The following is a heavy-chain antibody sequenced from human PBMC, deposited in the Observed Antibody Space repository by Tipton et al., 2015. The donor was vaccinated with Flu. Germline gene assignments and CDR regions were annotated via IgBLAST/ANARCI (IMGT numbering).Heavy chain of an antibody. J-gene: IGHJ4*02. CDR1: GGSISSSSYY. Sequence: TLSLTCTVSGGSISSSSYYWGWIRQPPGKGLEWIGSIYYSGSTYYNPSLKSRVTISVDTSKNQFSLKLSSVTAADMAAYYCARDTIFGVAHWGQGTLVTVSS. CDR2: IYYSGST. V-gene: IGHV4-39*07. CDR3: ARDTIFGVAH. D-gene: IGHD3-3*01.